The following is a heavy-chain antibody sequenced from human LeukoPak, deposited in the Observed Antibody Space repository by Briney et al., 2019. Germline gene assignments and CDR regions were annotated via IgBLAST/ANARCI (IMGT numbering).Heavy chain of an antibody. CDR1: GGSISSGDYY. CDR3: ARRGGSGRAFDY. J-gene: IGHJ4*02. CDR2: IYYSGST. Sequence: SETLSLTCTVSGGSISSGDYYWSWIRQPPGKGLEWIGYIYYSGSTYYNPSLKSRVTISVDTSKNQFSLKLSSVTAADTAVYYCARRGGSGRAFDYWGQGTLVTVSS. V-gene: IGHV4-30-4*01. D-gene: IGHD1-26*01.